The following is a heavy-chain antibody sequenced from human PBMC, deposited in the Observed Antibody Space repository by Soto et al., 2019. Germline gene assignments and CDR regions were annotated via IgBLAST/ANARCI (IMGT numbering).Heavy chain of an antibody. CDR3: ARDPLSLCDGRTRAWPVDY. CDR1: GFTFSSYS. V-gene: IGHV3-21*01. D-gene: IGHD2-2*01. Sequence: GGSLRLSCAASGFTFSSYSMNWVRQAPGKGLEWVSSISSSSSYIYYADSVKGRFTISRDNAKNSLYLQMNSLRAEDTAVYYCARDPLSLCDGRTRAWPVDYWGQGTLVPVSS. J-gene: IGHJ4*02. CDR2: ISSSSSYI.